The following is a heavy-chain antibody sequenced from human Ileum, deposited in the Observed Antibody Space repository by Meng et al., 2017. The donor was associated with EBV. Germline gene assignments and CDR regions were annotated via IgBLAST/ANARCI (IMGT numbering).Heavy chain of an antibody. V-gene: IGHV3-30*04. D-gene: IGHD1-14*01. J-gene: IGHJ4*02. CDR1: GFNFGDYA. CDR2: VSYGGSDK. Sequence: VPLVACGGGVVQPGRSLRLSCAASGFNFGDYAMHWVRQAPGKGLEWVALVSYGGSDKLYADSVKGRFTIYRDNSDNTLFLQMNSLKPEDTAVYYCAKERRGFYAEHWGQGTLVTVSS. CDR3: AKERRGFYAEH.